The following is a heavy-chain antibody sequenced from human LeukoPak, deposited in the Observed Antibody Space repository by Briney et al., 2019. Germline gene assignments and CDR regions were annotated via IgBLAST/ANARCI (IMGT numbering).Heavy chain of an antibody. D-gene: IGHD2-2*03. CDR3: ARAPIGYCSSTSCYAEYFQH. Sequence: PSETLSLTCTVSGGSISSYYWSWIRQPPGKGLEWIGDIYYSGSTNYNPSLKSRVTISIDTSKNQFSLKLNSVTAADTAVYYCARAPIGYCSSTSCYAEYFQHWGQGTLVTVSS. J-gene: IGHJ1*01. CDR2: IYYSGST. CDR1: GGSISSYY. V-gene: IGHV4-59*01.